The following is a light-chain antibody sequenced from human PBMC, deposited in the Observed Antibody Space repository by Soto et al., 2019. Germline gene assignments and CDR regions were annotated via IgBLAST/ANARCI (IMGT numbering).Light chain of an antibody. J-gene: IGKJ1*01. V-gene: IGKV3-20*01. CDR3: QHYNSYSEA. CDR2: RAS. CDR1: QSVSSSY. Sequence: EVVLTQSPGTLSLYPGARATLSFRASQSVSSSYLAWYQQKPGQAPRLLIYRASSRATGIPDRFSGSGSGTEFTLTISSLQPDDFATYYCQHYNSYSEAFGQGTKVDIK.